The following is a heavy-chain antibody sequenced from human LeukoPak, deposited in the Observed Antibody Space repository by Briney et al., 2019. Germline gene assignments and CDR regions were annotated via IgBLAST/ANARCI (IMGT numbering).Heavy chain of an antibody. D-gene: IGHD4-17*01. J-gene: IGHJ4*01. Sequence: GGSLRLSCAASGFNFRTYGMHWVRQAPGKGLEWLAIIWHDGSNKYYADSVKGRFTISRDNSKNTLYLEMNSLRADDTAVYYCVKARYGDLENWGQGALVTVSS. V-gene: IGHV3-33*03. CDR2: IWHDGSNK. CDR1: GFNFRTYG. CDR3: VKARYGDLEN.